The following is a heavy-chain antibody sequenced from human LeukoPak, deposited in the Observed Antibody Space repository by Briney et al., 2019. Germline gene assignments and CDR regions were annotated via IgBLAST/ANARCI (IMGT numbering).Heavy chain of an antibody. CDR2: IYDSGST. CDR1: GGSISIYY. D-gene: IGHD3-22*01. V-gene: IGHV4-59*01. Sequence: SETLSLTCSVSGGSISIYYWSWIRQPPGKGLEWIGYIYDSGSTNYNPSLKSRVTISVDTSKNQFSLKLSSVTAADTAVYYCASLTTAEAFDIWGQGTMVTVSS. CDR3: ASLTTAEAFDI. J-gene: IGHJ3*02.